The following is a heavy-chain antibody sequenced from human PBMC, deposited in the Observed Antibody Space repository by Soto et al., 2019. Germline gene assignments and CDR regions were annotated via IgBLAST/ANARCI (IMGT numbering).Heavy chain of an antibody. D-gene: IGHD3-16*01. CDR2: IYYNEDK. J-gene: IGHJ2*01. V-gene: IGHV2-5*01. Sequence: QITLKESGPTLVKPTQTLTLTCTFSGFSLSTNGGGVGWIRQPPGKALEWLALIYYNEDKRYSPSLKNRLTITKDTSKNQVVLTMTNMDPVDTATYYCEHTLSSSDYVSWYFDLWGRGTLVTVSS. CDR1: GFSLSTNGGG. CDR3: EHTLSSSDYVSWYFDL.